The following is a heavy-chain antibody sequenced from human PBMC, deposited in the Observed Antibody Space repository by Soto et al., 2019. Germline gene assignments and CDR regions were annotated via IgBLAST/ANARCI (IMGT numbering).Heavy chain of an antibody. Sequence: QITLKESGPTLVIPTQTLTLTCTFSGFSLNTRGVGVGWIRQPPGKALEWVALIHWDDEKRYSPSLRNTLTITKDTSKNRVVLIMTNMDPVDTATYYFAYRPFGLGSGWNFDFRGQGILVTVSS. V-gene: IGHV2-5*02. CDR3: AYRPFGLGSGWNFDF. CDR1: GFSLNTRGVG. J-gene: IGHJ4*02. D-gene: IGHD6-19*01. CDR2: IHWDDEK.